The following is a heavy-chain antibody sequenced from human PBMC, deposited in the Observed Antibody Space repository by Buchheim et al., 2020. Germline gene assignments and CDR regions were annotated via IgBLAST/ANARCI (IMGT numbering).Heavy chain of an antibody. D-gene: IGHD6-19*01. CDR3: ARVSGWYLDY. J-gene: IGHJ4*02. Sequence: EVQLVESGGGLVQPGGSLRLSCAASGFTFSSYEMNWVRQAPGKGLEWVSYINSGGGTKFYEDSVKGLLTISRDNAKNYLYLQMNSLRAEDTAVYYCARVSGWYLDYWGQGTL. CDR1: GFTFSSYE. V-gene: IGHV3-48*03. CDR2: INSGGGTK.